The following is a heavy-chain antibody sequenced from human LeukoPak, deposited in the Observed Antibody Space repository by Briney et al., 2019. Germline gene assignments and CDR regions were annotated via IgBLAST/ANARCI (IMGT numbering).Heavy chain of an antibody. J-gene: IGHJ4*02. CDR2: INGDGSIT. V-gene: IGHV3-74*01. D-gene: IGHD6-6*01. Sequence: GGSLRLSCAAAGFTFSTSWMNWVRHDPGKGPVWVSRINGDGSITTYADSVRGRFTISRDNAKNALSLQMNSLRAEDTAVYYCRYGSSSGDYWGQGTLVTVSS. CDR1: GFTFSTSW. CDR3: RYGSSSGDY.